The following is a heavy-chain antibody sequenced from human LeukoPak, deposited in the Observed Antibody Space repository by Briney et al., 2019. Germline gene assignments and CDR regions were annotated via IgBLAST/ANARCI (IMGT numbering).Heavy chain of an antibody. CDR1: GGSISSYY. CDR3: ARDGSVTTGPHWFDP. CDR2: IYTSGST. V-gene: IGHV4-4*07. Sequence: SETLSLTCTVSGGSISSYYWSWIRQPPGKGLEWIGRIYTSGSTNYNPSLKSRVTMSVDTSKNQFSLKLSSVTAADTAVYYCARDGSVTTGPHWFDPWGQGTLVTVSS. J-gene: IGHJ5*02. D-gene: IGHD3-10*01.